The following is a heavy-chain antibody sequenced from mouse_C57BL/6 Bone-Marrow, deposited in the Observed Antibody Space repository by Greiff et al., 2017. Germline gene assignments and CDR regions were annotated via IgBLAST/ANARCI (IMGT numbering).Heavy chain of an antibody. CDR2: IWSGGST. V-gene: IGHV2-2*01. D-gene: IGHD2-3*01. Sequence: VKLMESGPGLVQPSQSLSITCTVSGFSLTSYGVHWVRQSPGKGLEWLGVIWSGGSTDYNAAFISRLSISKDNSKSQVFFKMNSLQADDTAIYCCATDGYYSYWGQGTLVTVSA. J-gene: IGHJ3*01. CDR1: GFSLTSYG. CDR3: ATDGYYSY.